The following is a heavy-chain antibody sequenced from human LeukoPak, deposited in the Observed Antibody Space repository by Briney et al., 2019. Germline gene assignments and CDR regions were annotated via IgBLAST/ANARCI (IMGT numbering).Heavy chain of an antibody. CDR2: IKKDGSEK. CDR1: GFTFSNYW. V-gene: IGHV3-7*01. D-gene: IGHD5-18*01. CDR3: ARDGSRGYSYGYSDS. J-gene: IGHJ4*02. Sequence: GGSLRLSCAASGFTFSNYWMNWVRQTPGKGLEWVAIIKKDGSEKYYVDSVKGRFTISRDNAKNSLYLQMNSLGAEDTAVYYCARDGSRGYSYGYSDSWGQGTLVTVSS.